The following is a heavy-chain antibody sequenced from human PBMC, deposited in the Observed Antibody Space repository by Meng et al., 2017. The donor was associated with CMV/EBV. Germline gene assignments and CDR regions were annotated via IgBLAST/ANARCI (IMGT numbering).Heavy chain of an antibody. CDR1: GFTFSSHW. Sequence: GESLKISCAASGFTFSSHWMTWVRQAPGKGLEWVAKINQYGSDTNYVDSVKGRFIVSRDNAQSLVYLQMNSLRADDTAVYFCARGRTSVTTNWGQGTLVTVSS. V-gene: IGHV3-7*01. J-gene: IGHJ4*02. CDR3: ARGRTSVTTN. D-gene: IGHD4-17*01. CDR2: INQYGSDT.